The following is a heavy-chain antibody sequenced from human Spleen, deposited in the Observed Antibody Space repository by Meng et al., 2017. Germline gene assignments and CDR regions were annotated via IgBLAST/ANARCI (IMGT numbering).Heavy chain of an antibody. V-gene: IGHV1-2*02. D-gene: IGHD3-22*01. CDR3: AMGTSNYDSSGYYGLDY. J-gene: IGHJ4*02. CDR2: IKPNSGDT. CDR1: GYTFTGYY. Sequence: ASVKVSCKTSGYTFTGYYMHWVRQAPGQGLEWMGWIKPNSGDTNYAQKFQGRVTMTRDTSISTAYMELSRLRSDDTAVYYCAMGTSNYDSSGYYGLDYWGQGTLVTVSS.